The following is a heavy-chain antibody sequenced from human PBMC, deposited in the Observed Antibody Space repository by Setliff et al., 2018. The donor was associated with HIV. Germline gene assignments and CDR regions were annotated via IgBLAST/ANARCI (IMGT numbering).Heavy chain of an antibody. D-gene: IGHD3-22*01. CDR2: ISAYIGDT. CDR1: GNTFTTYY. CDR3: ARAVGGSNYFDYSGYQDF. V-gene: IGHV1-18*04. Sequence: GASVKVSCKASGNTFTTYYLYWVRQAPGQGLEWMGMISAYIGDTKYAQRFQGRVTMTTDPSTPTAYMELRSLKSEDTAVYYCARAVGGSNYFDYSGYQDFWGQGTRVTVSS. J-gene: IGHJ4*02.